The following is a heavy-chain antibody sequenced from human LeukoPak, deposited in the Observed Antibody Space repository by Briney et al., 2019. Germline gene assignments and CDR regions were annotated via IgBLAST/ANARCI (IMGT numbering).Heavy chain of an antibody. V-gene: IGHV3-33*01. CDR1: GFTFSSYG. CDR2: IWYDGSNK. Sequence: PGGSLRLSCAASGFTFSSYGMRWVRQAPGKGLEWVAVIWYDGSNKYYADSVKGRYTISRDNSKNTLYLQMNSLRAEDTAVYYCARETYYYDSSGYYRTFFDYWGQGTLVTVSS. CDR3: ARETYYYDSSGYYRTFFDY. D-gene: IGHD3-22*01. J-gene: IGHJ4*02.